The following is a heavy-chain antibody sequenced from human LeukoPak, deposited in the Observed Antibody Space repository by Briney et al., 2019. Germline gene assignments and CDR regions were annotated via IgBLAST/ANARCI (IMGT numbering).Heavy chain of an antibody. Sequence: PGGSLRLPCAASGFTFSSYAMSWVRQAPGKGLEWVSAISGSGGSTYYADSVKGRFTISRDNSKNTLYLQMNSLRAEDTAVYHCAKDKVSGSDYYYGMDVWGQGTTVTVSS. CDR2: ISGSGGST. V-gene: IGHV3-23*01. CDR3: AKDKVSGSDYYYGMDV. D-gene: IGHD1-26*01. J-gene: IGHJ6*02. CDR1: GFTFSSYA.